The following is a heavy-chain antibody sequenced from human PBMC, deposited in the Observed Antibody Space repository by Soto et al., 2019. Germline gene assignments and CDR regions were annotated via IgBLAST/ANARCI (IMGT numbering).Heavy chain of an antibody. CDR1: GLTFSSYW. Sequence: PGGSLRLSCAASGLTFSSYWMSWVRQAPGKGLEWVANIKQDGSEKYYVDSVKGRFTISRDNAKNSLYLQMNSLRVEDTAVYYCARGPELDVWGKGTTVTVSS. V-gene: IGHV3-7*03. J-gene: IGHJ6*04. CDR3: ARGPELDV. D-gene: IGHD1-26*01. CDR2: IKQDGSEK.